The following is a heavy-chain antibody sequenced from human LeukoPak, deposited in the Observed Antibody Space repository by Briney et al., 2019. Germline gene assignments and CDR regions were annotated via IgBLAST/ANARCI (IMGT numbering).Heavy chain of an antibody. CDR3: ARGTVVVPAAIHFRSYYYYYMDV. J-gene: IGHJ6*03. Sequence: SETLSLTCAVYGGSFSGYYWSWIRQPPGKGLEWIGEINHSGSTNYNPSLKSRVTISVDTSKNQFSLKLSSVTAADTAVYYCARGTVVVPAAIHFRSYYYYYMDVWGKGTTVTVSS. D-gene: IGHD2-2*01. CDR1: GGSFSGYY. V-gene: IGHV4-34*01. CDR2: INHSGST.